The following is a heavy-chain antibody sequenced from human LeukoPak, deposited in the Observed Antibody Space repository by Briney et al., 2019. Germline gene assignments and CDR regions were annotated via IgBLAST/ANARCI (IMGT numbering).Heavy chain of an antibody. CDR3: ARGRIHRAYYYDSSGYSGPFDY. V-gene: IGHV4-34*01. Sequence: SETLSLTCAVYGGSFSGYYWSWIRQPPGKGLEWIGEINHSGSTNYNPSLKSRVTISADTSKNQFSLKLSSVTAADTAVYYCARGRIHRAYYYDSSGYSGPFDYWGQGTLVTVSS. D-gene: IGHD3-22*01. J-gene: IGHJ4*02. CDR2: INHSGST. CDR1: GGSFSGYY.